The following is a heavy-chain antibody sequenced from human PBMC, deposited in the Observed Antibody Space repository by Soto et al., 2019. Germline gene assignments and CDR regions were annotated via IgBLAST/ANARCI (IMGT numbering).Heavy chain of an antibody. CDR2: IYYSGST. CDR3: ARLGYGDFPYFDY. J-gene: IGHJ4*02. D-gene: IGHD4-17*01. Sequence: PSETLSLTCTVSGGSISSYYWSWIRQPPGKGLEWIGYIYYSGSTNYNPSLKSRVTISVDTSKNQFSLKLSSVTAADTAVYYCARLGYGDFPYFDYWGQGTLVTVSS. CDR1: GGSISSYY. V-gene: IGHV4-59*08.